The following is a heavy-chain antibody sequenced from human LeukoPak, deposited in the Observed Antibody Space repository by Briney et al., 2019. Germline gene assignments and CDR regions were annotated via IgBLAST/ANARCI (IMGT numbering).Heavy chain of an antibody. J-gene: IGHJ4*02. CDR1: GLTFSSYA. V-gene: IGHV3-30*04. CDR3: ARPLRYCSSTSCYYFDY. CDR2: ISYDGSNK. D-gene: IGHD2-2*01. Sequence: GGSLRLSCAASGLTFSSYAMHWVRQAPGKGLEWVAVISYDGSNKYYADSVKGRFTISRDNSKNTLYLQMNSLRAEDTAVYYCARPLRYCSSTSCYYFDYWGQGTLVTVSS.